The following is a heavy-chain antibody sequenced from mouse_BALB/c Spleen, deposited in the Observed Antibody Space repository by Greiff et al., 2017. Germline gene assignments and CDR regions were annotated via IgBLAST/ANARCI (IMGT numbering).Heavy chain of an antibody. CDR3: ARDGNYVWYFDV. CDR2: INPSTGYT. D-gene: IGHD2-1*01. V-gene: IGHV1-7*01. Sequence: VKLMESGAELAKPGASVKMSCKASGYTFTSYWMHWVKQRPGQGLEWIGYINPSTGYTEYNQKFKDKATLTADKSSSTAYMQLSSLTSEDSAVYYCARDGNYVWYFDVWGAGTTVTVSS. J-gene: IGHJ1*01. CDR1: GYTFTSYW.